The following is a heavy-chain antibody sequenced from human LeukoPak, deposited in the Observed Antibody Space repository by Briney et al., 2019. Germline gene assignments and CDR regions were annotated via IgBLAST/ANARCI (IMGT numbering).Heavy chain of an antibody. D-gene: IGHD2-21*01. CDR2: TSSSDAGT. J-gene: IGHJ4*02. CDR3: AKAPVTSCRGAYCYPFDS. Sequence: GGSLRLSCAASGFTLSTYAMSWVRETPGKGLEWVAATSSSDAGTYHADSVRGRFTISRDNSKNTLYLQMNSLRAEDAAVYFCAKAPVTSCRGAYCYPFDSWGQGTLVTVSS. CDR1: GFTLSTYA. V-gene: IGHV3-23*01.